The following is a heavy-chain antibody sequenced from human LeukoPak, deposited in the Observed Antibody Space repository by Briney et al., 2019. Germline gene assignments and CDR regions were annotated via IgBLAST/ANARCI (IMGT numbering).Heavy chain of an antibody. CDR3: AREGIPNMVRGHHSFDP. Sequence: GASVKVSCKASGYTFTSYAMHWVRQAPGQRLEWMGWINAGNGNTKYSQKFQGRVTITRDTSASTAYMELSSLRSEDTAVYYCAREGIPNMVRGHHSFDPWGQGTLVTVSS. V-gene: IGHV1-3*01. D-gene: IGHD3-10*01. J-gene: IGHJ5*02. CDR1: GYTFTSYA. CDR2: INAGNGNT.